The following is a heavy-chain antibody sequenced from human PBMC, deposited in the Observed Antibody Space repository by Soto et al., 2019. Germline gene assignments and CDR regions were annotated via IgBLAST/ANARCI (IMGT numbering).Heavy chain of an antibody. J-gene: IGHJ4*02. CDR1: GFTFGYYS. V-gene: IGHV3-23*01. Sequence: EVQLLESGGHLVQPGGSLRLSCAASGFTFGYYSMSWVRQSPGKGLEWVAGISGTGGSEYHADSVAGRFAISRDNSKRTLYLQLNNLRTEDTDVYYGARSLGDRWNEYFFQYWGQGTLVTVSS. CDR2: ISGTGGSE. CDR3: ARSLGDRWNEYFFQY. D-gene: IGHD1-1*01.